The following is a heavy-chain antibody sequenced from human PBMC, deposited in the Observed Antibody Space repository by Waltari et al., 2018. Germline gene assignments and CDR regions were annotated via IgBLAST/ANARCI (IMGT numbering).Heavy chain of an antibody. D-gene: IGHD2-2*01. Sequence: QVQLVQSGAEVRKPGASVKVSCQASGYTFDTYDINWVRQATGQGLEWMGWVNPNTGKTGYAPKFQGRVTITKDSSTSTTYLVLDSLRSEDTAVYYCARALNTIPYYYYYMDVWGKGTTVTVSS. J-gene: IGHJ6*03. CDR3: ARALNTIPYYYYYMDV. V-gene: IGHV1-8*02. CDR2: VNPNTGKT. CDR1: GYTFDTYD.